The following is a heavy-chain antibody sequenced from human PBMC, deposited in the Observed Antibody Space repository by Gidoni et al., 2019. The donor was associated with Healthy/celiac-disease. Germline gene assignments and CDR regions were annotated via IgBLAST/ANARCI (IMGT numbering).Heavy chain of an antibody. CDR3: ARLIAARNWFDP. CDR2: IYYSGST. J-gene: IGHJ5*02. V-gene: IGHV4-59*01. CDR1: GGSISSYY. Sequence: QVQLQESGPGLVKPSETLSLTCTASGGSISSYYWSWIRQPPGKVLELIGYIYYSGSTNYNPSLKSRVTSSVDTSKNQFSLKLSSVTAADTAVYYCARLIAARNWFDPWGQGTLVTVSS. D-gene: IGHD6-6*01.